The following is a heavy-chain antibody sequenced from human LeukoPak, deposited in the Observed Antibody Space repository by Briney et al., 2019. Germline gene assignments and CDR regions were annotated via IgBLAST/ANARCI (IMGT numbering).Heavy chain of an antibody. V-gene: IGHV3-30*18. CDR3: AKEDYGDYRGFDY. CDR1: GFTFSSYG. CDR2: ISYDGSNK. J-gene: IGHJ4*02. Sequence: GRSLRLSCAASGFTFSSYGMHWVRQAPGKGLEWVAVISYDGSNKYYADSVKGRFTNSRDNSKNTLYLQMNSLRAEDTAVYYCAKEDYGDYRGFDYWGQGTLVTVSS. D-gene: IGHD4-17*01.